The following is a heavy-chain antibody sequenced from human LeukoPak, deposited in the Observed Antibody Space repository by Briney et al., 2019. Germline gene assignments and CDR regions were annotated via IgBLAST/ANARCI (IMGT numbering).Heavy chain of an antibody. Sequence: GGSLRLSCAASGFTFSSYSMNWVRQAPGKGLEWVSYISSSSSTIYYADSVKGRFTISRDNAKNSLYLQMNSLRAEDTAVYYCARELSMGATGVVPDYWGQGTLVTVSS. CDR2: ISSSSSTI. J-gene: IGHJ4*02. CDR1: GFTFSSYS. V-gene: IGHV3-48*04. D-gene: IGHD1-26*01. CDR3: ARELSMGATGVVPDY.